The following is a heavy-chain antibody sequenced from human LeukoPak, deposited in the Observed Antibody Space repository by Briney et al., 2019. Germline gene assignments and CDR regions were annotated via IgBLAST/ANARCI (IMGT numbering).Heavy chain of an antibody. CDR2: ISSSSSYI. CDR1: GFTFSSYS. J-gene: IGHJ3*02. CDR3: AREDPDLNSGWPEGAAFDI. Sequence: GGSLRLSCAASGFTFSSYSMNWVRQAPGKGLEWVSSISSSSSYIYYADSVKGRFTISRDNAKNSLYLQMNSLRAEDTAVYYCAREDPDLNSGWPEGAAFDIWGQGTMVTVSS. D-gene: IGHD6-19*01. V-gene: IGHV3-21*01.